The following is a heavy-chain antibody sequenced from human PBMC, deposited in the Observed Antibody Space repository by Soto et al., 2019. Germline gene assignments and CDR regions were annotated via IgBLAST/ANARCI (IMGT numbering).Heavy chain of an antibody. J-gene: IGHJ4*02. CDR3: ARHPTYYDILTGYYTPVGAASDY. Sequence: SETLSLTCAVYGGSFSGYYWSWIRQPPGKGLEWIGSIYYSGSTYYNPSLKSRVTISVDTSKNQFSLKLSSVTAADTAVYYCARHPTYYDILTGYYTPVGAASDYWGQGTLVTVSS. CDR1: GGSFSGYY. D-gene: IGHD3-9*01. V-gene: IGHV4-34*01. CDR2: IYYSGST.